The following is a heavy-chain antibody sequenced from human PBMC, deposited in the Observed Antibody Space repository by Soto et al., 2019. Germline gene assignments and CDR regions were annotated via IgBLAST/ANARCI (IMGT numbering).Heavy chain of an antibody. D-gene: IGHD6-6*01. CDR3: AKVLAARLDYYYGMDV. J-gene: IGHJ6*02. V-gene: IGHV3-23*01. CDR1: GFTFSSYA. CDR2: ISGSGGST. Sequence: ESGGGLVQPGGSLRLSCAASGFTFSSYAMSWVRQAPGKGLEWVSAISGSGGSTYYADSVKGRFTISRDNSKNTLYLQMNSLRAEDTAIYYCAKVLAARLDYYYGMDVWGQGTTVTVSS.